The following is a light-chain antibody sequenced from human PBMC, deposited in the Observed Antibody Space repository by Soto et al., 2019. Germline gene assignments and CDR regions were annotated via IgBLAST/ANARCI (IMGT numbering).Light chain of an antibody. J-gene: IGKJ2*01. V-gene: IGKV2-28*01. CDR3: MQALQTPYT. CDR2: LGS. CDR1: QSLLHSNGYNF. Sequence: DIVMTQSPLSLPVTPGEPASISCRSSQSLLHSNGYNFLDWYLQKPGQSPQLLIYLGSNRASGVPDRFNGSGSGTDFTLRISTVEAEDVGIYYCMQALQTPYTFGQGTKLEIK.